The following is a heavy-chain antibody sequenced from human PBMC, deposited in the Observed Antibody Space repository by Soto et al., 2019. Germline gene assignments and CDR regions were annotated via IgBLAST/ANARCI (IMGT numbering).Heavy chain of an antibody. CDR2: IIPIFGTA. CDR1: GGTFSSYA. D-gene: IGHD1-26*01. Sequence: SVKVSCKASGGTFSSYAISWVRQAPGQGLEWMGGIIPIFGTANYAQKFQGRVTITADESTSTAYMELSSLRSEDTAVYYCARRGSYYDDRNYYYYGMDVWGQGTTVTVSS. CDR3: ARRGSYYDDRNYYYYGMDV. J-gene: IGHJ6*02. V-gene: IGHV1-69*13.